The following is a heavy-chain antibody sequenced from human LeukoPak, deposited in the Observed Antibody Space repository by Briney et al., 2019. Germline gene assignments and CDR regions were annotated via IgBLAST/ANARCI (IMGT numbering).Heavy chain of an antibody. CDR2: ISGSGGST. D-gene: IGHD3-16*01. CDR3: AKIYYDYVWGSFVDP. J-gene: IGHJ5*02. CDR1: GFTFSSYA. V-gene: IGHV3-23*01. Sequence: GGSLRLSCAASGFTFSSYATSWVRQAPGKGLEWVSAISGSGGSTYYADSVKGRFTISRDNSKNTLYLQMNSLRAEDTAVYYCAKIYYDYVWGSFVDPWGQGTLVTVSS.